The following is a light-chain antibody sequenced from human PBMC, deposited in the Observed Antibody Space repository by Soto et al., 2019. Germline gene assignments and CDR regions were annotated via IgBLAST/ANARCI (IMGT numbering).Light chain of an antibody. CDR2: EAS. J-gene: IGKJ2*03. V-gene: IGKV3-11*01. CDR3: QQRTNWPPFS. Sequence: EIVLTQSPATLSLSPGDRATLSCRASQSVNSYLAWFQQKPGQPPRLLIYEASTRADGIPARFSGSGSGTDFTLTISSLEPEDFAVYYCQQRTNWPPFSFGQGTKLEIK. CDR1: QSVNSY.